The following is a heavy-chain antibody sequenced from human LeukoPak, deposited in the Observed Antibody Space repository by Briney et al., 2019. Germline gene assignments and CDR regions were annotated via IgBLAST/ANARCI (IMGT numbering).Heavy chain of an antibody. J-gene: IGHJ6*03. Sequence: PGGSLRLSCAASGFTFSSYGMHWVRQAPGKGLEWVAVTWYDGSNKYYADSVKGRFTISRDNSKNTLYLQMNSLRAEDTAVYYCARRFKRSGIAAAGSYLDVWGKGTTVTVSS. D-gene: IGHD6-13*01. CDR3: ARRFKRSGIAAAGSYLDV. CDR2: TWYDGSNK. CDR1: GFTFSSYG. V-gene: IGHV3-33*01.